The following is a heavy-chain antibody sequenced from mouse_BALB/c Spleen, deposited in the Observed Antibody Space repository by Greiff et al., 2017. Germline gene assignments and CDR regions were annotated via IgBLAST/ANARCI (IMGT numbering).Heavy chain of an antibody. CDR3: ALTTATGCDD. J-gene: IGHJ2*01. Sequence: VQLQQSGAELVKPGASVKLSCTASGFNIKDTYMHWVKQRPEQGLEWIGRIDPANGNTKYDPKFQGTATITADTSSNTAYLQLSSLTSEDTAVYYCALTTATGCDDGGEGTTLTVAA. D-gene: IGHD1-2*01. CDR2: IDPANGNT. CDR1: GFNIKDTY. V-gene: IGHV14-3*02.